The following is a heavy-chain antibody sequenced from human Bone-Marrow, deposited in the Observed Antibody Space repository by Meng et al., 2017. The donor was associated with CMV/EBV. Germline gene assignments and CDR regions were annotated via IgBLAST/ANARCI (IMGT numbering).Heavy chain of an antibody. CDR2: IYYSGST. J-gene: IGHJ6*02. Sequence: GSLRLSCTVSGGSVSSGSYYWSWIRQPPGKGLEWIGYIYYSGSTNYNPSLKSRVTISVDTSKNQFSLKLSSVTAADTAVYYWARNNYDFWSGGPYYYGMDVWGQGTTVTVSS. CDR1: GGSVSSGSYY. CDR3: ARNNYDFWSGGPYYYGMDV. V-gene: IGHV4-61*01. D-gene: IGHD3-3*01.